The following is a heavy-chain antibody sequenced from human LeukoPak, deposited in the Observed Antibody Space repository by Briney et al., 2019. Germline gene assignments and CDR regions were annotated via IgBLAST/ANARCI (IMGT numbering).Heavy chain of an antibody. CDR1: GYSFSSYW. J-gene: IGHJ4*02. D-gene: IGHD6-13*01. CDR3: ARRVYSSSWYYFDY. V-gene: IGHV5-51*01. Sequence: GESLKISCKGSGYSFSSYWIGWVRQMSRKGLEWMGIIYPSDSDTRYSPSFQGQVTISADKSISTAYLQWSSLKTSDTAMYYCARRVYSSSWYYFDYWGQGTRVIVSS. CDR2: IYPSDSDT.